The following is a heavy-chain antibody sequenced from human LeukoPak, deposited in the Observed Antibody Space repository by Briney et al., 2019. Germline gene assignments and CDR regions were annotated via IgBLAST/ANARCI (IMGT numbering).Heavy chain of an antibody. J-gene: IGHJ4*02. CDR2: IYHSGST. Sequence: PSETLSLTCAVSGGSISSSNWWSWVRQPPGKGLEWIGEIYHSGSTNYNPSLKSRVTMSVDTSKNRFSLKLSSATAADTAVYYCARDGVGRIYGSGSFDSWGQGTLVTVSS. CDR3: ARDGVGRIYGSGSFDS. CDR1: GGSISSSNW. D-gene: IGHD3-10*01. V-gene: IGHV4-4*02.